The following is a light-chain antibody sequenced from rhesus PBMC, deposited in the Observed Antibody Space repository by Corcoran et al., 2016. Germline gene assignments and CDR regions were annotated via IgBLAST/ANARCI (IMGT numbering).Light chain of an antibody. Sequence: EIVMTQSPATLTLSPGERATLSCRASQSVSRSLAWYQQKPGQAPRLPIYVASSRAPGLPDRVSGSGWWTDFTLTISRLEPEDVAVYYFLQHSKWPYSFCLGPKVEIK. CDR1: QSVSRS. CDR3: LQHSKWPYS. J-gene: IGKJ2*01. V-gene: IGKV3-24*01. CDR2: VAS.